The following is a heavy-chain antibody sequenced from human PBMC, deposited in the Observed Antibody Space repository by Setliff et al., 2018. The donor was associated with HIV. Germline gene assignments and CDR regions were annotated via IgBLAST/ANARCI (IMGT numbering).Heavy chain of an antibody. CDR1: GFTVSSYY. Sequence: PGGSLRLSCAASGFTVSSYYMAWVRQAPGKGLEWVAVISYDGSNKFYADSVKGRFTLSRDTSKNTLSLQMNSLRPEDTAVFYCARVRLYSSALDYWGQGTLVTVSS. J-gene: IGHJ4*02. CDR2: ISYDGSNK. CDR3: ARVRLYSSALDY. D-gene: IGHD3-22*01. V-gene: IGHV3-30*14.